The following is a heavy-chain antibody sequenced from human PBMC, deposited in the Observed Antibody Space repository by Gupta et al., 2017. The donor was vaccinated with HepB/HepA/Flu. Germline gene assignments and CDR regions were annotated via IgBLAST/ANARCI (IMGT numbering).Heavy chain of an antibody. V-gene: IGHV3-30*18. CDR2: RSYDGSNK. CDR1: GFTFSSYG. Sequence: QVQLVESGGGVVQPGRSLRLSCAASGFTFSSYGMHWVRQAPGKGLEWVAVRSYDGSNKYYADSVKGRVTIARDNSKNTLYLQMNSLRAEDTAGDYCAKVTLYYYYGRDGWGQGTTGTVAS. D-gene: IGHD1-14*01. CDR3: AKVTLYYYYGRDG. J-gene: IGHJ6*02.